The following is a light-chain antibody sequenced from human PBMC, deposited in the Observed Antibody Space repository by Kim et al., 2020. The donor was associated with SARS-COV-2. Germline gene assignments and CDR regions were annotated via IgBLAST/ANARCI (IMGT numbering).Light chain of an antibody. CDR1: QSVTTN. V-gene: IGKV3-15*01. J-gene: IGKJ2*01. CDR3: QQSNNWPYT. Sequence: SVSPGERVTHSSRASQSVTTNLAWHQQTPGQAPRVLIYDASTRATGIPARFSGSGSATEFTLTISSLQSEDFAVYYCQQSNNWPYTFGQGTKLEI. CDR2: DAS.